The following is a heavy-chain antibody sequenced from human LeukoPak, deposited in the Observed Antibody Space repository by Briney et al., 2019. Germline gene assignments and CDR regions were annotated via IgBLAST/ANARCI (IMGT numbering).Heavy chain of an antibody. CDR3: ARGDIVVVTATQGYNWFDA. Sequence: GESLKISCKASGYSFASYWIGWVRQMPGKGLELMGVIYPGDSTTRYSPSFQGRVTISADKSISTAYLQWSSLKASDTAMYYCARGDIVVVTATQGYNWFDAWGQGTLVTVSS. CDR2: IYPGDSTT. V-gene: IGHV5-51*01. CDR1: GYSFASYW. J-gene: IGHJ5*02. D-gene: IGHD2-21*02.